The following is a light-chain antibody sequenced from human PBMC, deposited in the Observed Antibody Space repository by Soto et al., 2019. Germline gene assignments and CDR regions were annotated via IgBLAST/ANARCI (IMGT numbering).Light chain of an antibody. Sequence: QSVLTQPRSVSGSPGQSVAISCTGTSSDVGGYNYVSWYQQHPGKAPKLIIYDVTKRPSGVPDRFSGSSSGNTASLTISGLQAEDEADYYCQSYDSSLSGYVFGTGTKVTVL. CDR2: DVT. CDR3: QSYDSSLSGYV. J-gene: IGLJ1*01. V-gene: IGLV2-11*01. CDR1: SSDVGGYNY.